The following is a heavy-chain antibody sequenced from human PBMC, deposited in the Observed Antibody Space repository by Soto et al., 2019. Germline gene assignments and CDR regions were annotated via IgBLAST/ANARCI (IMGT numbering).Heavy chain of an antibody. Sequence: SETLSLTCTVSGGSISSSSYYWGWIRQPPGKGLEWIGSIYYSGSTYYNPSLKSRVTISVDTSKNQFSLKLSSVTAADTAVYYCARHIAGRGYSYGYVFDYWGQGTLVTVSS. D-gene: IGHD5-18*01. CDR1: GGSISSSSYY. CDR3: ARHIAGRGYSYGYVFDY. J-gene: IGHJ4*02. CDR2: IYYSGST. V-gene: IGHV4-39*01.